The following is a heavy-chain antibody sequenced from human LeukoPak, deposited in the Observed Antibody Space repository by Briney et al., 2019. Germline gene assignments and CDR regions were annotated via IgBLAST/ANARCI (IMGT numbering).Heavy chain of an antibody. CDR2: ISAYNGNT. CDR1: GYTFTTYG. CDR3: ARGLVDGYKELGY. D-gene: IGHD5-24*01. V-gene: IGHV1-18*01. J-gene: IGHJ4*02. Sequence: VASVKVSCKASGYTFTTYGITWVRQAPGQGLEWMGWISAYNGNTNYAQKLQGSVTMTPDTSTSTAYMELRSLRSDDTAVYYCARGLVDGYKELGYWGQGTLVTVSS.